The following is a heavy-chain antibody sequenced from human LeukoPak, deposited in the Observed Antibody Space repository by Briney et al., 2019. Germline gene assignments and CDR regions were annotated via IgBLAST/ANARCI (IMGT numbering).Heavy chain of an antibody. CDR3: ARHLFSSSPADY. D-gene: IGHD6-13*01. CDR1: GYSFTSYW. CDR2: IYPGDSDT. V-gene: IGHV5-51*01. J-gene: IGHJ4*02. Sequence: GESLQISCKGSGYSFTSYWIGWVRPVPGKGLEWVGIIYPGDSDTRYSPSFQGQVTISADKSISTAYLQWSSLEASDTAMYYCARHLFSSSPADYWGQGTLVTVSS.